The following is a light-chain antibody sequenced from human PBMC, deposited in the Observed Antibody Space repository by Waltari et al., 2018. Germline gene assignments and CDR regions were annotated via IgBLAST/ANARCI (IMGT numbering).Light chain of an antibody. J-gene: IGKJ1*01. CDR3: QQGNSFPRT. Sequence: DIQMTQFPSSVSASIGDRVTMTCRASEDISKWLAWYQQRPGQPPKLLIYNASTLQTGVPSRFAGSGSGTDFTLTIDNLQPEDFATYYCQQGNSFPRTFGQGTKVEVK. CDR1: EDISKW. V-gene: IGKV1-12*01. CDR2: NAS.